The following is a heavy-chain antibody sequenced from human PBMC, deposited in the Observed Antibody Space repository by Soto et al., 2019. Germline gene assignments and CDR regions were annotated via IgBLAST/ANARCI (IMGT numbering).Heavy chain of an antibody. J-gene: IGHJ6*02. CDR3: ARGDGYSNAFHDYYGMDV. CDR1: GFTFSSYG. D-gene: IGHD5-12*01. V-gene: IGHV3-33*01. CDR2: IGYDGSNK. Sequence: QVQLVESGGGVVQPGRSLRLSCAASGFTFSSYGMHWVRQAPGKGLEWVAVIGYDGSNKYYADSVKGRFTISRDNSKNTVYLKMNSLGVEDTAVSYCARGDGYSNAFHDYYGMDVGGQGPTVTVSS.